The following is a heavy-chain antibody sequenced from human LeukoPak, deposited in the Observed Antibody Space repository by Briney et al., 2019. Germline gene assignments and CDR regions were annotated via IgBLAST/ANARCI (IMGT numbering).Heavy chain of an antibody. CDR2: IYYSGTT. D-gene: IGHD1-14*01. Sequence: SETLSLTCTVSGGSFSSSDYYWGWIRQPPGKGLEWIGSIYYSGTTYYNPSLKSRVTISVDTSKKQFSLKLRPVTAADTAVYYCARHEWGITNAFDIWGQGTTVTVSS. V-gene: IGHV4-39*01. CDR1: GGSFSSSDYY. CDR3: ARHEWGITNAFDI. J-gene: IGHJ3*02.